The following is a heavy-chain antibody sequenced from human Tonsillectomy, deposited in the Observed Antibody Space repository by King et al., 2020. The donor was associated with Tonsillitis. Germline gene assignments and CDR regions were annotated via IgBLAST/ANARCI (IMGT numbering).Heavy chain of an antibody. D-gene: IGHD7-27*01. Sequence: VQLVESGGGVVQPGRSLRLSCAASGFTFSSYAMNWVRQAPGKGLEWVAVISYDGSNNYYADSVKGRFTISRDNSKNTLYLQMNSPRARLTGAGNAFDIWGQGTMVTVSS. CDR2: ISYDGSNN. CDR1: GFTFSSYA. CDR3: FDI. V-gene: IGHV3-30*07. J-gene: IGHJ3*02.